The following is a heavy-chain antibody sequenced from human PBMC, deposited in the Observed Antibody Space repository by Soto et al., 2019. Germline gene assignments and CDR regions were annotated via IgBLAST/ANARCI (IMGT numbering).Heavy chain of an antibody. CDR2: INPSGGST. V-gene: IGHV1-46*01. J-gene: IGHJ3*02. CDR3: ANSGGDDSDDFDI. D-gene: IGHD3-16*01. Sequence: GPSVKVSCKASGYTFTRYYMHWVRQAPGQGLEWMGIINPSGGSTSYAQKFQGRVTMTRDTSTSTVYMELSSLRSEDTAVYYCANSGGDDSDDFDIWGQGTMVTVSS. CDR1: GYTFTRYY.